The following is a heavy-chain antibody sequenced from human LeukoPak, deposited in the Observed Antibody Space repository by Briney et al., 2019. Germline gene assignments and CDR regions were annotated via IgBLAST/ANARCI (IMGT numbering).Heavy chain of an antibody. CDR2: FDPEDGET. Sequence: ASVKVSCRVSGYTLTELSMHWVRQAPGKGLEWMGGFDPEDGETIYAQKFQGRVTMTEDTSTDTAYMELSSLRPEDTAVYYCATEGFGDLTHYYGMDVWGQGTTVTVSS. CDR1: GYTLTELS. CDR3: ATEGFGDLTHYYGMDV. D-gene: IGHD3-10*01. V-gene: IGHV1-24*01. J-gene: IGHJ6*02.